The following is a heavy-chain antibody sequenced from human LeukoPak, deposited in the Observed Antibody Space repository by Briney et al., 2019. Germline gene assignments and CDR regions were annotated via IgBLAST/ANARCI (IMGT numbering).Heavy chain of an antibody. J-gene: IGHJ4*02. V-gene: IGHV4-28*01. D-gene: IGHD1-1*01. CDR2: IHYSGTT. CDR1: GYSISSSNW. Sequence: SESRSLTCAVSGYSISSSNWWGWVGQPPGKGLEWIGYIHYSGTTYYNPSLLWRVTMSVDTSKNQFSLQLSSVTAVDTAVYYCARKHRWNGLYFDGWGQGSLLTVSS. CDR3: ARKHRWNGLYFDG.